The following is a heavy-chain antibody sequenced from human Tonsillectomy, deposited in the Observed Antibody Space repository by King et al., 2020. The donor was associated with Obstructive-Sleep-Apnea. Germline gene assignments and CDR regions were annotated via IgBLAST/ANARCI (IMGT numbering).Heavy chain of an antibody. D-gene: IGHD3-3*01. Sequence: VQLVESGGGLVQPGGSLRLSCAASGFTFSSYAMSWVRQAPGKGLEWVSGISVSVGTTYYADPWKGRFTISRDNSKNTLYLQMNSLRAEDTAVYYCAKEGHIRAFLADYWGQGTLVTVSS. CDR3: AKEGHIRAFLADY. CDR1: GFTFSSYA. V-gene: IGHV3-23*04. CDR2: ISVSVGTT. J-gene: IGHJ4*02.